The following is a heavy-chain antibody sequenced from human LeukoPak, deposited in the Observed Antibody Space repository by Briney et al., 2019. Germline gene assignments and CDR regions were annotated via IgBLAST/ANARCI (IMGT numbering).Heavy chain of an antibody. CDR1: GFTFSSYS. Sequence: PGGSLRLSCAASGFTFSSYSVNWVRQAPGKGLEWVSSISSSSSYIYYLDSVKCRLTISRENATNSLYLQMNSLRAEDTAVYYCARGRGYSGYDYNESFDYWGQGTLVTVSS. J-gene: IGHJ4*02. D-gene: IGHD5-12*01. CDR2: ISSSSSYI. CDR3: ARGRGYSGYDYNESFDY. V-gene: IGHV3-21*01.